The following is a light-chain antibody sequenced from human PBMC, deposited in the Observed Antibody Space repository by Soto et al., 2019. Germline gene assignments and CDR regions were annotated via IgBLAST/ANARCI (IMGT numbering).Light chain of an antibody. CDR2: EVT. CDR1: SGDIGSYNR. Sequence: QSVLTQPASVSGSPGQSITISCTGTSGDIGSYNRVSWYQQHPGKAPKLIIYEVTDRPSGVSNRFSGSKSGNTASLTISGLQAEDEAEYYCSTYAGTNTPVVFGGGTKLTVL. CDR3: STYAGTNTPVV. V-gene: IGLV2-14*01. J-gene: IGLJ2*01.